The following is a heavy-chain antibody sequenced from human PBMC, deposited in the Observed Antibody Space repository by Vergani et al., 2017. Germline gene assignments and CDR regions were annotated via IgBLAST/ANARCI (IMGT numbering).Heavy chain of an antibody. J-gene: IGHJ4*02. D-gene: IGHD6-19*01. CDR1: GYSFINYG. CDR2: VSPYNGNT. CDR3: AREQWLPIDYFDY. V-gene: IGHV1-18*01. Sequence: QSQLVQSGDEVKKPGASVKVSCKTPGYSFINYGISWVRQAPGQGLEWLGWVSPYNGNTNYGQKIQGRVTMTTDTSTSTAYMELRSLRSDDTAVYYCAREQWLPIDYFDYWGQGTLVTVSS.